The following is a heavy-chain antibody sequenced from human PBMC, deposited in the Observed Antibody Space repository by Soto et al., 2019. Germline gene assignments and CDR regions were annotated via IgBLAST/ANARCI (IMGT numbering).Heavy chain of an antibody. D-gene: IGHD5-12*01. CDR2: ISYDGSDK. J-gene: IGHJ3*02. CDR1: GFTFSRYG. V-gene: IGHV3-30*18. Sequence: GGSLRLSCAASGFTFSRYGMLWVRQAPGKGLEWAAVISYDGSDKYYADSVKGRFIISRDNSKSTLYLQMNSLRAEDTAVYYCVKVREMATTHDAFDIWGQGTMVTVSS. CDR3: VKVREMATTHDAFDI.